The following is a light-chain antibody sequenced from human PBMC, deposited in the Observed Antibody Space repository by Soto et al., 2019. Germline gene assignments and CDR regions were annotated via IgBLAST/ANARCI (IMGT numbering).Light chain of an antibody. V-gene: IGKV3-11*01. Sequence: EIVLTQSPATLSLSPGERATLCCRASQSVSRSLAWFQQKPGQAPRLLIYDASNRATGIPARFSGSGSGTDFTLTISSLEPEDFALYYCQHRGNWPLTFGGGTKVDTK. J-gene: IGKJ4*01. CDR2: DAS. CDR3: QHRGNWPLT. CDR1: QSVSRS.